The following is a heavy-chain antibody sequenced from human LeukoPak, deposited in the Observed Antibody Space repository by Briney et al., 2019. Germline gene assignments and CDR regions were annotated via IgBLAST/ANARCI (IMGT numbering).Heavy chain of an antibody. J-gene: IGHJ4*02. V-gene: IGHV3-30*02. CDR2: IRYDGSNK. D-gene: IGHD2-2*01. CDR3: ARTRGIVVVPAARFDY. Sequence: PGGSLRLSCAASGFTFSSSGMHWVRQAPGKGLEWVAFIRYDGSNKYYADSVKGRFTISRDNSKNTLYLQMKSLRAGDTAVYYCARTRGIVVVPAARFDYWGQGTLVTVSS. CDR1: GFTFSSSG.